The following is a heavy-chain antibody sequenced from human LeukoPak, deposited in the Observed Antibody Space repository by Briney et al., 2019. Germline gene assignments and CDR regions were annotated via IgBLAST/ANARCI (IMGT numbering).Heavy chain of an antibody. V-gene: IGHV4-34*01. CDR2: INHSGST. CDR3: ARYTIYDFWSGYSKNHFDY. J-gene: IGHJ4*02. D-gene: IGHD3-3*01. CDR1: GGSFSGYY. Sequence: ASETLSLTCAVYGGSFSGYYWSWIRQPPGKGLEWIGEINHSGSTNYNPSLKSRVTISVDTSKNQFSLKLSSVTAADTAVYYCARYTIYDFWSGYSKNHFDYWGQGTLVTVSS.